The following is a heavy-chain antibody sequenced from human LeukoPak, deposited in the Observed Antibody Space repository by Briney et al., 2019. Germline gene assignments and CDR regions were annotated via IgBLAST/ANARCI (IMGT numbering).Heavy chain of an antibody. CDR2: ISAYNGNT. J-gene: IGHJ4*02. CDR1: GSTFTCYG. D-gene: IGHD3-9*01. V-gene: IGHV1-18*01. CDR3: ATEFPPIRPSGYLY. Sequence: ASVNGSCKGSGSTFTCYGNSWVRHAPGQGLELMGWISAYNGNTISAQKLQGRVTMTTDTSTSTAYMELRRLRSDDKAVYYCATEFPPIRPSGYLYWGEGTLVSVSS.